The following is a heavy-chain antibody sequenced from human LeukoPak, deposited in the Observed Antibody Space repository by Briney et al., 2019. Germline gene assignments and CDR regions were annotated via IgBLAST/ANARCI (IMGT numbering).Heavy chain of an antibody. Sequence: QTGGSLRLSCAASGFTVSSNYMSWVRQAPGKGLEWVSSIDISGGSTYYADSAEGRFTISRDNSKNTLYLQMNGLRVEDTALYYCANEVRPNDYWGQGTLVTVSS. CDR3: ANEVRPNDY. D-gene: IGHD1-1*01. J-gene: IGHJ4*02. CDR1: GFTVSSNY. V-gene: IGHV3-53*01. CDR2: IDISGGST.